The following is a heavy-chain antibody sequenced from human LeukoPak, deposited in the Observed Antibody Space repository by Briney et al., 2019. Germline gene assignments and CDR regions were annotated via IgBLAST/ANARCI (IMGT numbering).Heavy chain of an antibody. CDR2: INPDGSTT. J-gene: IGHJ4*02. CDR1: GFTFSNYW. CDR3: AKDLHYGSADY. D-gene: IGHD3-10*01. V-gene: IGHV3-74*01. Sequence: GGSLRLSCAASGFTFSNYWMHWVRHDPGKGLVWVSFINPDGSTTNYADSVKGRFTISRDNAKNALYLQMNSLRAEDTAVYYCAKDLHYGSADYWGQGTLVTVSS.